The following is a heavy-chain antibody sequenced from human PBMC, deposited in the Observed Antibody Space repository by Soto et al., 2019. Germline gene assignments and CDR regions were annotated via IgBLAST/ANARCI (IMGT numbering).Heavy chain of an antibody. J-gene: IGHJ3*02. V-gene: IGHV1-18*01. CDR3: ARAPPPPNVDTAMVSAFDI. D-gene: IGHD5-18*01. CDR1: GYTFTSYG. Sequence: ASVKVSCKASGYTFTSYGISWVRQAPGQGLEWMGWISAYNGNTSYAQKLQGRVTMTTDTSTSTAYMELRSLRSDDTAVYYCARAPPPPNVDTAMVSAFDIWGQGTMVTVSS. CDR2: ISAYNGNT.